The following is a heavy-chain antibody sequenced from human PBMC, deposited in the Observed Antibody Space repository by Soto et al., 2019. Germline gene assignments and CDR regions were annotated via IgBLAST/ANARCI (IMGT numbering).Heavy chain of an antibody. CDR1: GRSISSYY. J-gene: IGHJ6*03. CDR3: TRFNQPYYSYYMHA. CDR2: IYYSGST. Sequence: SETLTLTCTVSGRSISSYYWSWIRQPPGKGLEWIGYIYYSGSTNYNPSLKSRITISVDTSKNQFSLKLSSLTAADTAVYYCTRFNQPYYSYYMHAWAKATTLT. V-gene: IGHV4-59*08.